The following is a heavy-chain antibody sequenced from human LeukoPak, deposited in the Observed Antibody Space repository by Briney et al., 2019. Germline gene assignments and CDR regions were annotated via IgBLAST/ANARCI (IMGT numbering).Heavy chain of an antibody. CDR3: AKGQTYSWELPDFNWFDP. Sequence: PGGSLRLSCAASGFTFSSYSMNWVRQAPGRGLEWVSSISSSSSYIYYADSVKGRFTISRDNAKNSLYLQMNSLRAEDTAVYYCAKGQTYSWELPDFNWFDPWGQGNLVTVSS. CDR1: GFTFSSYS. CDR2: ISSSSSYI. V-gene: IGHV3-21*04. J-gene: IGHJ5*02. D-gene: IGHD1-26*01.